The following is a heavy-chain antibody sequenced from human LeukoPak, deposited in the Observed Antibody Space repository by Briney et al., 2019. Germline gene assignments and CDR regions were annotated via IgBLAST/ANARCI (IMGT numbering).Heavy chain of an antibody. Sequence: GGSLRLSCAASGFTFGSYWMSWVRQAPGKGLEWVANIKQDGSEKYHVDSVKGRFTISRDNAKNSLYLQMNSLRAEDTAVYYCARDIYYYDSSGYYFPGGSDYWGQGTLVTVSS. CDR1: GFTFGSYW. CDR3: ARDIYYYDSSGYYFPGGSDY. J-gene: IGHJ4*02. V-gene: IGHV3-7*01. D-gene: IGHD3-22*01. CDR2: IKQDGSEK.